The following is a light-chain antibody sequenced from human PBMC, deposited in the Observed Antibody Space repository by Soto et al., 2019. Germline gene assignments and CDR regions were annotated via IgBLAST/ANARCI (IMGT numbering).Light chain of an antibody. Sequence: QTVVTQEPSLTVSPGGTVTLTCASSTGAVTSGYYANWFQQKPGQAPRPLIYSTSNKHSWTPARFSGSLLGGKAALTLSGVRSEDEAEYYCLLYYGGTQLVFGGGTQLTVL. J-gene: IGLJ2*01. CDR3: LLYYGGTQLV. CDR2: STS. CDR1: TGAVTSGYY. V-gene: IGLV7-43*01.